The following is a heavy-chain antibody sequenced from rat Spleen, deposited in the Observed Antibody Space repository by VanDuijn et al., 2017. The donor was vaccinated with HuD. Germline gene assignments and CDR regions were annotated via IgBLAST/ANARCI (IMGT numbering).Heavy chain of an antibody. V-gene: IGHV4-2*01. CDR2: INQDSNII. Sequence: EVKLVESGGGLVQPGTSLKLSCAASGFNFNDYWMGWVRQAPGKGLEWIAEINQDSNIIKFSPSLKEKLTISRDNAQNTLYLQLSKLGSEDTAIYYCVREDLGVDYWGQGLRVTVSS. D-gene: IGHD4-3*01. CDR1: GFNFNDYW. J-gene: IGHJ2*01. CDR3: VREDLGVDY.